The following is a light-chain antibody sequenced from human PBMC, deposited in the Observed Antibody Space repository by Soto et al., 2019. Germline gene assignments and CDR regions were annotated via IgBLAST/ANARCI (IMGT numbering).Light chain of an antibody. CDR3: QKYNSCWT. Sequence: DIQMTQSHSTLSASVGDRVTISCRASQTISNWLAWYQQKPGKAPKLLIYDASSLESGVPSRFSGSGSGTEFTLTISSLQPEDFATYYCQKYNSCWTFCQGAKVDVK. V-gene: IGKV1-5*01. CDR2: DAS. J-gene: IGKJ1*01. CDR1: QTISNW.